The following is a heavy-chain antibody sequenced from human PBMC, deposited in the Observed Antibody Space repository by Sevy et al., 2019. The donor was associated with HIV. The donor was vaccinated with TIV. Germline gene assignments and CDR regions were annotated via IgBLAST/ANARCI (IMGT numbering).Heavy chain of an antibody. CDR1: GFTFSTYW. J-gene: IGHJ5*02. CDR3: ARALADWGTLHYSA. D-gene: IGHD3-16*01. V-gene: IGHV3-7*01. Sequence: GGSLRLSCAASGFTFSTYWMTWVRQAPGKGLEWVANIKQDGTDEDYVDSVKGRFTISRDNAKKTLYLRLDSLRAEDTAVYFCARALADWGTLHYSAWGQGTLVTVSS. CDR2: IKQDGTDE.